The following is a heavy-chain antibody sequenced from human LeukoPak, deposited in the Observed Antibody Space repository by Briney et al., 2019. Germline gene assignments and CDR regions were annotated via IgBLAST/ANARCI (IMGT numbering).Heavy chain of an antibody. Sequence: GGSLRLSCAASGFTFSSYGMHWVRQAPGKGLEWVAFIRYDGSNKYYADSVKGRFTISRDNSKNTLYLQMNSLRAEDTAVYYCAKDEQWLVPDYYYYYYMDVWGKGTTVTISS. CDR1: GFTFSSYG. CDR2: IRYDGSNK. CDR3: AKDEQWLVPDYYYYYYMDV. D-gene: IGHD6-19*01. V-gene: IGHV3-30*02. J-gene: IGHJ6*03.